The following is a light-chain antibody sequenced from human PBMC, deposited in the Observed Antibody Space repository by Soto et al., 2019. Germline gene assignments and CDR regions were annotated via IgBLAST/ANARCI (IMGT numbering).Light chain of an antibody. V-gene: IGKV1-9*01. J-gene: IGKJ5*01. CDR3: QQLNTFPVT. Sequence: DIQLTQSPSLLSASVGDRVTISCRASQGISSYLAWYQQTPGKAPKLLIYASSTLQSGVPSRFSGSGSGTEFTLTIGSLQPEDFATYYCQQLNTFPVTFGQGTRLDI. CDR1: QGISSY. CDR2: ASS.